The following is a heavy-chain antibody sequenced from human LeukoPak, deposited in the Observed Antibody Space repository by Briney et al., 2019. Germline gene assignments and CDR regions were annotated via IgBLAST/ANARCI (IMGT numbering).Heavy chain of an antibody. D-gene: IGHD5-18*01. V-gene: IGHV1-69*13. CDR1: GGTFSSYA. CDR3: ARRYSYGPGDYYYMDV. CDR2: IIPIFGTA. J-gene: IGHJ6*03. Sequence: ASVKVSCKASGGTFSSYAISWVRQAPGQGLEWMGGIIPIFGTANYAQKFQGIVTITADESTSTAYMELSSLRSEDTAVYYCARRYSYGPGDYYYMDVWGKGTTVTVSS.